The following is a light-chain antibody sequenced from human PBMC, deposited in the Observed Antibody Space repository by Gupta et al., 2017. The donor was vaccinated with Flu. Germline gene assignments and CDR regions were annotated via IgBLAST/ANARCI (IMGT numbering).Light chain of an antibody. Sequence: SSDLTQPPSVAVSAGQTASISCSGDELGDKYTFWYQQKAGQSLVVVIYQDTKRTAGIPDRFSGSTSGTTATLTISGTQARDEDYYYCQAGDRNTVVFGGGTKVTVL. CDR3: QAGDRNTVV. J-gene: IGLJ2*01. CDR1: ELGDKY. V-gene: IGLV3-1*01. CDR2: QDT.